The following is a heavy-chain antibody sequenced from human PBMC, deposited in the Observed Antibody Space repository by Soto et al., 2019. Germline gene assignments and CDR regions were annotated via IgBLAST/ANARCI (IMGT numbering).Heavy chain of an antibody. CDR3: AGLQKRGYSYGYYYYYYGMDV. CDR1: GYSFTSYW. CDR2: IYPGDSDT. V-gene: IGHV5-51*01. D-gene: IGHD5-18*01. Sequence: PGESLKISCKGSGYSFTSYWIGWVRQMPGKGLEWMGIIYPGDSDTRYSPSFQGQVTISADKSISTAYLQWSSLKASDTAMYYCAGLQKRGYSYGYYYYYYGMDVWGQGTTVTVSS. J-gene: IGHJ6*02.